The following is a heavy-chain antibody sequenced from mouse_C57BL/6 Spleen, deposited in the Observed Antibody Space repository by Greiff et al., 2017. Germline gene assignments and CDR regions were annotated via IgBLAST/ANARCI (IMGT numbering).Heavy chain of an antibody. CDR2: IYPGDGDT. CDR3: ASGEGLLYYAMDY. D-gene: IGHD2-3*01. Sequence: VQGVESGPELVKPGASVKISCKASGYAFSSSWMNWVKQRPGKGLEWIGRIYPGDGDTNYNGKFKGKATLTADKSSSTAYMQLSSLTSEDSAVYFCASGEGLLYYAMDYWGQGTSVTVSS. CDR1: GYAFSSSW. V-gene: IGHV1-82*01. J-gene: IGHJ4*01.